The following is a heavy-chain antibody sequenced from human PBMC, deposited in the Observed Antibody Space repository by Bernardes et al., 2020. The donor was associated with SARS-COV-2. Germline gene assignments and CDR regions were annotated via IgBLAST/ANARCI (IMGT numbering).Heavy chain of an antibody. V-gene: IGHV3-23*01. D-gene: IGHD3-16*02. CDR3: AKAHYDYIWGSYRYYNRDLDY. CDR1: GFTFTNYA. J-gene: IGHJ4*02. CDR2: ISGSGDGT. Sequence: GGSLRLSCAASGFTFTNYAMSWVRQAPGRGLEWVSSISGSGDGTYYADSVKGRFTISRDQSKNTLYLQMNSLRAEDAAVYYCAKAHYDYIWGSYRYYNRDLDYWGQGTLVTVSS.